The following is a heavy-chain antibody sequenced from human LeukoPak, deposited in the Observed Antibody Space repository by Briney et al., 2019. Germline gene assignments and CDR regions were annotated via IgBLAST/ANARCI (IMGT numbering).Heavy chain of an antibody. CDR3: ARDLSYFDY. CDR1: GGSISSSSYY. Sequence: SETLSLTCTVSGGSISSSSYYWGWIRQPPGKGLEWIGSIYHSGNTYYNPYLKSRVTISVDTSKNQFSLKLNSVTAADTAVYYCARDLSYFDYWGQGTLVTVSS. J-gene: IGHJ4*02. CDR2: IYHSGNT. V-gene: IGHV4-39*07. D-gene: IGHD2/OR15-2a*01.